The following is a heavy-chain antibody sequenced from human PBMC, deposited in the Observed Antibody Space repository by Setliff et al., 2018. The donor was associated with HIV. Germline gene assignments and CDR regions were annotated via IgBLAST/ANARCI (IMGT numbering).Heavy chain of an antibody. CDR2: VYNSGNT. CDR1: GHSIRSSYW. J-gene: IGHJ2*01. CDR3: ARTALWFDKADWYFDL. Sequence: SETLSLTCAVSGHSIRSSYWWGWIRQSPGKGLEWIGNVYNSGNTYYNPSLKRRVTMSVDTFKNQFSLKLSSVTAVDTAVYYCARTALWFDKADWYFDLWGRGTLVTVSS. V-gene: IGHV4-28*01. D-gene: IGHD3-10*01.